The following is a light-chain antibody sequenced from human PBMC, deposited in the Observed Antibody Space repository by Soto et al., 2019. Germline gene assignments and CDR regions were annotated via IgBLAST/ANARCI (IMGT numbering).Light chain of an antibody. CDR3: CSYAGSSTFV. Sequence: QSALTQPASVSGSPGQSITISCTGTSSDVGSYNLVSWYQQHPGKAPKFMIYEVSKRPSGVSNRFSGSKSGNTASRAISGLQAEDEADYYCCSYAGSSTFVFGGGTKVTVL. J-gene: IGLJ3*02. CDR1: SSDVGSYNL. CDR2: EVS. V-gene: IGLV2-23*02.